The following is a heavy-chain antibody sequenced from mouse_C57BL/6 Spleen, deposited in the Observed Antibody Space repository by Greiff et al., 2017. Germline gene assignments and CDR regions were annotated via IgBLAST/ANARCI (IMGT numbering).Heavy chain of an antibody. CDR1: GYTFTSYG. CDR3: ARRGTTVVARDFDC. V-gene: IGHV1-81*01. J-gene: IGHJ2*01. D-gene: IGHD1-1*01. Sequence: VQRVESGAELARPGASVKLSCKASGYTFTSYGISWVKQRTGQGLEWIGELYSRSGNTYYNEKFKGKATLTADKSSSTAYMELRSLASEDSAVYFCARRGTTVVARDFDCWGQGTTLTVSS. CDR2: LYSRSGNT.